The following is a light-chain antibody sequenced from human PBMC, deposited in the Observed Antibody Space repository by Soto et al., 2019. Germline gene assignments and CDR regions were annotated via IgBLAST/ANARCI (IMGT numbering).Light chain of an antibody. CDR2: DAS. CDR1: QSVRSY. V-gene: IGKV3-11*01. CDR3: QQRSNWPIT. J-gene: IGKJ5*01. Sequence: EIVLTQSPATLSLSPGERATLSCRASQSVRSYLAWYQQKPGQAPRLLIYDASNRATGIPARFSGSGSGTDFILTISSLEPEDFAVYYCQQRSNWPITFGQGTRLEIK.